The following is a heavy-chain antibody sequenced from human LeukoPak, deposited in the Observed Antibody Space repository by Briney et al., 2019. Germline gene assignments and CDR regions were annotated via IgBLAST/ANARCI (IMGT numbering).Heavy chain of an antibody. V-gene: IGHV3-48*02. CDR1: GFTFSTYN. CDR2: ITSSSSTM. D-gene: IGHD6-13*01. Sequence: GGSLRLSCVASGFTFSTYNMNWVRQAPGRGVEWVSYITSSSSTMYYADSVKGRFTISRDNAKNSLFLQMVSLRDEDTAVYYCARDHYSRNDYWGQGTLVTVSS. J-gene: IGHJ4*02. CDR3: ARDHYSRNDY.